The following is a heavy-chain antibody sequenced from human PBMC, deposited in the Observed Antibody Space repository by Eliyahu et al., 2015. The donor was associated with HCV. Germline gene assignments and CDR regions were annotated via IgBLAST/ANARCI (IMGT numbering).Heavy chain of an antibody. J-gene: IGHJ4*02. CDR3: ARDYYNILTGFYPADY. Sequence: EVQLVESGGGLVQPGGSLRLSCKASEFTFSSYSMNWVRQAPGKGLEWVSYISSGSRTIYYADSVRGRFTISRDDVKNSLYLQMSGLRAEDTAVYYCARDYYNILTGFYPADYWGRGTLVTVSS. CDR1: EFTFSSYS. CDR2: ISSGSRTI. D-gene: IGHD3-9*01. V-gene: IGHV3-48*01.